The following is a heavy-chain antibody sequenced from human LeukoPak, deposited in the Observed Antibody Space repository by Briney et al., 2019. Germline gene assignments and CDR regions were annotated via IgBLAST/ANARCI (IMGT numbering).Heavy chain of an antibody. CDR1: GFTFSSYA. Sequence: PGGPLRLSCAASGFTFSSYAMSWVRQAPGKGLEWVSAISGSGGSTYYADSVKGRFTISRDNSKNTLYLQMNSLRAEDTAVYYCAKDGRQWELLYAFDIWGQGTMVTVSS. V-gene: IGHV3-23*01. J-gene: IGHJ3*02. CDR3: AKDGRQWELLYAFDI. D-gene: IGHD1-26*01. CDR2: ISGSGGST.